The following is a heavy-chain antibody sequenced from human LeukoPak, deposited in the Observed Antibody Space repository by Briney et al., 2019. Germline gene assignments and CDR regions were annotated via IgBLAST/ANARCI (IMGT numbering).Heavy chain of an antibody. CDR1: GGSFSGYY. J-gene: IGHJ4*02. V-gene: IGHV4-34*01. D-gene: IGHD2-8*01. CDR3: ARRMGYFHY. CDR2: INHSGST. Sequence: SETLSLTCAVYGGSFSGYYWSWIRQPPGKGLEWIGEINHSGSTNYNPSLKSRVTISVDTSKNQFSLKLSSVTAADTAVYYCARRMGYFHYWGQGTLVTVSS.